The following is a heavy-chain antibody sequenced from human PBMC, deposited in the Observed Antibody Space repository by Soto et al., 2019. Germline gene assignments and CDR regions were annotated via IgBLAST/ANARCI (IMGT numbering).Heavy chain of an antibody. Sequence: QVHLVQSGAEVKKPGASVKVSCKGSGYIFTTYGITWVRQAPGQGLEWMGWISAHNGNTNYEQKLQGRVTVTRDTATRTAYMELRNLRSDDTAVYYCARGRYGDYWGQGALVTVSS. V-gene: IGHV1-18*01. J-gene: IGHJ4*02. D-gene: IGHD1-1*01. CDR1: GYIFTTYG. CDR3: ARGRYGDY. CDR2: ISAHNGNT.